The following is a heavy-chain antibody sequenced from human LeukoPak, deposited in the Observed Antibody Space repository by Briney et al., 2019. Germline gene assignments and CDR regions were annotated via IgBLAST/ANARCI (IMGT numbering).Heavy chain of an antibody. Sequence: ASVKVSCKASGYTFTSYAMNWVRQAPGQGLEWMGWINTNTGNPTYAQGFTGRFVFSLDTSVSTAYLQISSLKAEDTAVYYCASTSTDFWSGTYNWFDPWGQGTLVTVSS. CDR3: ASTSTDFWSGTYNWFDP. J-gene: IGHJ5*02. V-gene: IGHV7-4-1*02. D-gene: IGHD3-3*01. CDR1: GYTFTSYA. CDR2: INTNTGNP.